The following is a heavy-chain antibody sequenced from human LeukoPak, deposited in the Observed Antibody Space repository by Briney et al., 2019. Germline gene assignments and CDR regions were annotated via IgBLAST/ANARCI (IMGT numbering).Heavy chain of an antibody. Sequence: GGSLRLSCAASGFTFSSYEMNWVRQAPGKGLEWVSYISSSGSTIYYADSVKGRFTISRDNAENPLYLQMNSLRAEDTAVYYCARDQAVVTRWGQGTLVTVSS. V-gene: IGHV3-48*03. CDR3: ARDQAVVTR. J-gene: IGHJ4*02. CDR1: GFTFSSYE. D-gene: IGHD4-23*01. CDR2: ISSSGSTI.